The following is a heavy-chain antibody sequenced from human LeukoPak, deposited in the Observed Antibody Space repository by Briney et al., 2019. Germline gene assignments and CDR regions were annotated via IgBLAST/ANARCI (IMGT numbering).Heavy chain of an antibody. D-gene: IGHD2-2*01. CDR1: GGSLSSYY. V-gene: IGHV4-34*01. CDR3: ARGARDIVVVPAVINPRRWFDP. CDR2: TNHSGST. J-gene: IGHJ5*02. Sequence: SSETRSLTCTVSGGSLSSYYWRWIRQPPGKVLEWIGETNHSGSTNYNPSLKSRVTISVDTSKNQFSLKLSSVTAADTAVYYCARGARDIVVVPAVINPRRWFDPWGQGTLVTVSS.